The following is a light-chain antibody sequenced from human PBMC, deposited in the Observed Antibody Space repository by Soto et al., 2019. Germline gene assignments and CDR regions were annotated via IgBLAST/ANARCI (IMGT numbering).Light chain of an antibody. CDR3: QQFSSYPLT. J-gene: IGKJ4*01. Sequence: EIVLTQSPGTLSLSPGEGAALSCRASQSLSSNSLAWYQHKPGQAPRLLIYGASNRATGIPDRFSGSGSGTDFTLTISRLEPEDFAVYYCQQFSSYPLTFGGGTKVDIK. CDR1: QSLSSNS. V-gene: IGKV3-20*01. CDR2: GAS.